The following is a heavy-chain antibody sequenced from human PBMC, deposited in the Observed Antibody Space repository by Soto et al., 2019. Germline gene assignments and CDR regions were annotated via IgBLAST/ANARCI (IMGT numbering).Heavy chain of an antibody. V-gene: IGHV4-59*01. CDR3: ARRWSGTDY. CDR1: GGSFSNYY. J-gene: IGHJ4*02. D-gene: IGHD3-10*01. Sequence: PSETLSLTCTVSGGSFSNYYWNWIRQSPGKGLEWIGYVHYSGTTNYNPSLKSRVTISLDTSNNQFFLGLTSVTAADTAVYYCARRWSGTDYWGQGTLVTVSS. CDR2: VHYSGTT.